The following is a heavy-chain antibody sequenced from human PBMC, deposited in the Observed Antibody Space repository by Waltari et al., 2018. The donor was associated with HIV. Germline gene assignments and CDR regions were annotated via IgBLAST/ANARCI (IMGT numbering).Heavy chain of an antibody. Sequence: QVQLVESGGGVVQPGRSLRLSCAASGFTFKKSAMHWVRQATGTGVVWVAFDTEVGRDEAYAGRRSGRVTSARNNSKIPLYAQMNSVRANDTAVYYCTGGVLGPVDSFYYHHGMDVWGQGPTVTVSS. CDR3: TGGVLGPVDSFYYHHGMDV. J-gene: IGHJ6*02. V-gene: IGHV3-30*01. CDR2: DTEVGRDE. D-gene: IGHD3-22*01. CDR1: GFTFKKSA.